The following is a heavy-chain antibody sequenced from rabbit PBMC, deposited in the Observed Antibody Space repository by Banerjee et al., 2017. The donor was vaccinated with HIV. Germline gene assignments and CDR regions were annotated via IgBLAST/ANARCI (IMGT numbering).Heavy chain of an antibody. D-gene: IGHD1-1*01. Sequence: QSLEESGGDLVKPEGSLTLTCTASGFSFSNKYVMCWVRQAPGKGLEWIACINTSSGNTVYATWAKGRLTISKTSWTTVTLQMTSLTAADTATYFCARDPSNNGAYEFNLRGPGTLVTVS. CDR1: GFSFSNKYV. V-gene: IGHV1S40*01. CDR2: INTSSGNT. CDR3: ARDPSNNGAYEFNL. J-gene: IGHJ4*01.